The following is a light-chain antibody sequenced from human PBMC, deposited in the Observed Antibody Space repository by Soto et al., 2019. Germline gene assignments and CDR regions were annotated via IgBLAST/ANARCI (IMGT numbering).Light chain of an antibody. CDR3: QQYYSTPLT. J-gene: IGKJ4*01. Sequence: DIVMTQSPDSLAVTLGERATINCKASQTVLYSSNNKNYLAWYQQKPGQPPKLLIYWASTRQSGVPDRFSGSGSGTDFTLTTSSLHAEDVAVYYCQQYYSTPLTFGGGTKVELK. CDR2: WAS. CDR1: QTVLYSSNNKNY. V-gene: IGKV4-1*01.